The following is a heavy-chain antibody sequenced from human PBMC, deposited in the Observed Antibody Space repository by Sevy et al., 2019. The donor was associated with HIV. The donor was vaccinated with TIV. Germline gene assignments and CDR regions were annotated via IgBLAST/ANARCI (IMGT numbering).Heavy chain of an antibody. CDR1: GFTFSNYW. D-gene: IGHD2-15*01. Sequence: GGSLRLSCEVSGFTFSNYWMTWVRQAPGKVLEWVANIKEDGSDKYYGDSVKGRFSLSRDNAKNSLYLQMDCLRAEDTAVYYCVRDGLASATDFDYWGQGTLVTVSS. CDR3: VRDGLASATDFDY. V-gene: IGHV3-7*01. CDR2: IKEDGSDK. J-gene: IGHJ4*02.